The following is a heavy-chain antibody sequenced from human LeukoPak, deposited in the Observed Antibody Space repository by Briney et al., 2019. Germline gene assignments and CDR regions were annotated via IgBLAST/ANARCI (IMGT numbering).Heavy chain of an antibody. CDR3: ARDRYSYGYNWFDP. CDR1: GFTFNTYT. V-gene: IGHV3-21*01. D-gene: IGHD5-18*01. Sequence: PGGSLRLSCAASGFTFNTYTMNWVRQAPGKGLEWVSSISSGTSYIYYADSVKGRFTISRDNAKNSLYLQMNSLRAEDTAVYYCARDRYSYGYNWFDPWGQGTLVTVSS. J-gene: IGHJ5*02. CDR2: ISSGTSYI.